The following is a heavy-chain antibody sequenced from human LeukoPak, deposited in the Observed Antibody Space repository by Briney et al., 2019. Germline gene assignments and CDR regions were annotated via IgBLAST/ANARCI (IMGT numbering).Heavy chain of an antibody. CDR2: IWYDGSNE. J-gene: IGHJ6*03. Sequence: PGGSLRLSCAASGFTFSTSGMHWVRQAPGKGLEWVALIWYDGSNEYADSVKGRFTISRDNSKNTLYLQVNSLRTEDTAVYHCAKDQGANYYYYIDVWGKGATVTVSS. CDR1: GFTFSTSG. CDR3: AKDQGANYYYYIDV. D-gene: IGHD4/OR15-4a*01. V-gene: IGHV3-33*06.